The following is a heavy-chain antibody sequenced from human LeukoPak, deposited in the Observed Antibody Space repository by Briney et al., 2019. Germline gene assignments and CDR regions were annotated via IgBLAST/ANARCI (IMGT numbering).Heavy chain of an antibody. V-gene: IGHV3-53*01. CDR3: ARGGPGVFAY. CDR1: GFTVSSNY. J-gene: IGHJ4*02. Sequence: RGGSLRLPCAASGFTVSSNYMTWVRQAPGKGLEWLSVMYSGGSTYYAASVEGRFTISRDNSKNTVYLQMNSLRAEDTAVYFCARGGPGVFAYWGQGTLVTVSS. CDR2: MYSGGST. D-gene: IGHD3-10*01.